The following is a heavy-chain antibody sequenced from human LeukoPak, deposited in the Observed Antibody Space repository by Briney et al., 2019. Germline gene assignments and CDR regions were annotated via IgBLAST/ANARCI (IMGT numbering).Heavy chain of an antibody. CDR2: MSSDGNAM. CDR3: VRESEHYFDHSASFDY. Sequence: PGRSLRLSCAASGFTFTAYLIHWVRQAPGKGLEWVAVMSSDGNAMFYADSVKGRFTISRDNSKNTLYLQMNSLRAEDTAVYYCVRESEHYFDHSASFDYWGQGTLVTVSS. V-gene: IGHV3-30-3*01. CDR1: GFTFTAYL. D-gene: IGHD3-22*01. J-gene: IGHJ4*02.